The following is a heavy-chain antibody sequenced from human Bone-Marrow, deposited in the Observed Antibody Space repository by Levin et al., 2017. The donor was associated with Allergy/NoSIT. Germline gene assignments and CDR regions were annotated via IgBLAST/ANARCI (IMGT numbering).Heavy chain of an antibody. CDR1: GYTFTGYY. CDR2: INPNSGGT. J-gene: IGHJ6*02. V-gene: IGHV1-2*04. D-gene: IGHD3-16*01. CDR3: AKDQVWGSGTFFGLDV. Sequence: ASVKVSCKASGYTFTGYYIHWVRQAPGQGLEWMGCINPNSGGTTYAQKFQGWVTMTRDMSTNTAYLELTRLRAAGRAVYYCAKDQVWGSGTFFGLDVWGQGTTVTVSS.